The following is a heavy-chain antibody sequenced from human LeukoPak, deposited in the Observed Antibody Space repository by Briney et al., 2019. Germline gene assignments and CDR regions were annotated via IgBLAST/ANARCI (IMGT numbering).Heavy chain of an antibody. CDR1: GYTFTDYY. CDR2: VDPEDGET. CDR3: ATDLARLGYCTNGVRYTVDV. Sequence: ASVKVSCKVSGYTFTDYYMHWVQQAPGKGLEWMGLVDPEDGETIYAEKFQGRVTITADTSTDTAYMELSSLRSEDTAVYYCATDLARLGYCTNGVRYTVDVWGKGTTVTVSS. J-gene: IGHJ6*04. V-gene: IGHV1-69-2*01. D-gene: IGHD2-8*01.